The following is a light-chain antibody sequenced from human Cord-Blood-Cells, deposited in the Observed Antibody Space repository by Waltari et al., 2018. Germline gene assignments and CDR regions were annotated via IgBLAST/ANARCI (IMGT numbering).Light chain of an antibody. CDR1: QSVSSY. Sequence: EIVLTQSPATLSSSLGERATFPCRASQSVSSYLAWYQQKPGQAPRPLIYDASNRATGIPTRFSGSGSGTDFTLTISSLEPEDFAVHYCQQRSNWPYTFGQGTKLEIK. CDR3: QQRSNWPYT. V-gene: IGKV3-11*01. J-gene: IGKJ2*01. CDR2: DAS.